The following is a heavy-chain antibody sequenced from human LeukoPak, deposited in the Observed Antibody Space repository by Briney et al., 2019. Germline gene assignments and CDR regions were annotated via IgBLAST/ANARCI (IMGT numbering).Heavy chain of an antibody. CDR3: TRVGYIDEGIDY. Sequence: PGGSLRLSCVASGFPFSSYWMTWVRQAPGKGLGWVANIEQDGSKKSYVDSVKGRFTISRDNAKNSLYLQMNSLRAEDTAIYYCTRVGYIDEGIDYWGQGTLVTVSS. J-gene: IGHJ4*02. D-gene: IGHD5-24*01. CDR1: GFPFSSYW. CDR2: IEQDGSKK. V-gene: IGHV3-7*04.